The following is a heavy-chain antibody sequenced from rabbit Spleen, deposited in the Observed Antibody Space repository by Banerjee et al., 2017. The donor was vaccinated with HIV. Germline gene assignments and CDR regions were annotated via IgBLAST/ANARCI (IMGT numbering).Heavy chain of an antibody. J-gene: IGHJ4*01. V-gene: IGHV1S40*01. D-gene: IGHD1-1*01. CDR1: GFSFSSGYD. CDR2: IYIDDGNT. Sequence: QSLEESGGDLVKPGTSLTLTCTASGFSFSSGYDMCWVRQAPGKGLEWIACIYIDDGNTYYASWAKGRFTISKTSSTTVTLQMTSLTAADTATYFCARRTYNDGGYFNLWGQGTLVTVS. CDR3: ARRTYNDGGYFNL.